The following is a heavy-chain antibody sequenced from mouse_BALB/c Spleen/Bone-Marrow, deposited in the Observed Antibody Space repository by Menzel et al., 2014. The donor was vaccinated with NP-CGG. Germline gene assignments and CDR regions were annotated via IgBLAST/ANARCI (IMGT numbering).Heavy chain of an antibody. V-gene: IGHV2-9*02. CDR3: ARDRGGSSRALDY. CDR1: GFSLTSYG. Sequence: QVQLQQSGPGLVAPSQNLSITCTVSGFSLTSYGVHWVRQPPGKGLEWPGVIWAGGSTIYNSALMSRLSISKDNSKSQVFLKMNSLQTDDTALYYCARDRGGSSRALDYWGQGTSVTVSS. CDR2: IWAGGST. J-gene: IGHJ4*01. D-gene: IGHD1-1*02.